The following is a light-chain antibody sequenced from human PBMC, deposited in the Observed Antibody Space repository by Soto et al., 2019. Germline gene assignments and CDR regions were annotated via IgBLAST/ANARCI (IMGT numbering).Light chain of an antibody. CDR1: QTINTF. CDR2: SAS. Sequence: DIQMTQSPSSLSASVGHRVTITCRASQTINTFLHWYQQKPGHAPNLLIYSASTLQPGVPSRFSGSGSGTDFTLTISSLHPEYCATYFCQQTFSFPHTFGPGTKVDLK. J-gene: IGKJ3*01. CDR3: QQTFSFPHT. V-gene: IGKV1-39*01.